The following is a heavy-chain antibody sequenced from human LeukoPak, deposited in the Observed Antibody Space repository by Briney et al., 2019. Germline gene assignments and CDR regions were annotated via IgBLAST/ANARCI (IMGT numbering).Heavy chain of an antibody. CDR3: ARGGDYGGVRGGFDY. Sequence: PSETLSLTCTVSGGSISSGGYYWSWIRQPPGTGLEWIGYIYYSGSTYYNPSLKSRVTISVDTSKNQFSLKLSSVTAADTAVYYCARGGDYGGVRGGFDYWGQGTLVTVSS. CDR1: GGSISSGGYY. V-gene: IGHV4-30-4*01. D-gene: IGHD4-17*01. CDR2: IYYSGST. J-gene: IGHJ4*02.